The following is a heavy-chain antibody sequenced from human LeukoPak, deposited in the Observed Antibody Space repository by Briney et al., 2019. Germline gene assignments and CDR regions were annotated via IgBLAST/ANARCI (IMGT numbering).Heavy chain of an antibody. Sequence: GASVKVSCKASGYTFSTYGLMWVRQAPGQGLEWMGWINTNNGNTNYAQKFQGRVTMTTDTSTSTGYMELRSLRSDDTAMYYCARKRCTGDCYLFDPWGQGTLVTVSS. V-gene: IGHV1-18*01. D-gene: IGHD2-21*02. CDR3: ARKRCTGDCYLFDP. CDR2: INTNNGNT. CDR1: GYTFSTYG. J-gene: IGHJ5*02.